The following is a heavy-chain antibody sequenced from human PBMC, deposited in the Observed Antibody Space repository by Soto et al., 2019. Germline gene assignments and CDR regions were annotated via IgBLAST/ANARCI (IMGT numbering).Heavy chain of an antibody. V-gene: IGHV4-59*01. D-gene: IGHD3-9*01. CDR2: IYYSGST. CDR1: GGSISSYY. Sequence: SETLSLTCTVSGGSISSYYWSWIRQPPGKGLEWIGYIYYSGSTNYNPSLKSRVTISVDTSKNQFSLKLSSVTAADTAVYYCASTVKYYDILTGYYYYYYMDVWGKGTTVTVSS. CDR3: ASTVKYYDILTGYYYYYYMDV. J-gene: IGHJ6*03.